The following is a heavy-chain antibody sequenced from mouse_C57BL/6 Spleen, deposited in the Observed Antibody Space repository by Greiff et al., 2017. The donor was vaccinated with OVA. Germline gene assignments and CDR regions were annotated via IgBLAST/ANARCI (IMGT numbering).Heavy chain of an antibody. CDR1: GYTFTRYW. J-gene: IGHJ4*01. CDR2: INPSNGGT. D-gene: IGHD2-5*01. CDR3: ARYSNFLYAMDY. Sequence: VQLQQPGTELVKPGASVKLSCKASGYTFTRYWMHWVQQRPGQGLEWIGNINPSNGGTKYNEKFKSKATLTVDKSSSTAYMQLSSLTSEDSAVYYCARYSNFLYAMDYWGQGTSVTVSS. V-gene: IGHV1-53*01.